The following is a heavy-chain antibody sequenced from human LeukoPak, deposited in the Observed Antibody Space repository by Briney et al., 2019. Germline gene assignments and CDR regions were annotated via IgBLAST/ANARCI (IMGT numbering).Heavy chain of an antibody. V-gene: IGHV1-2*02. D-gene: IGHD6-19*01. CDR3: AGPAVAGYKGGAFDI. J-gene: IGHJ3*02. CDR2: INPNSGGT. CDR1: GYTFTGYY. Sequence: PVASVKVSCKASGYTFTGYYMHWVRQAPGQGLEWMGWINPNSGGTNYAQKFQGRVTMTRDTSISTAYVELSRLRSDDTAVYYCAGPAVAGYKGGAFDIWGQGTMVTVSS.